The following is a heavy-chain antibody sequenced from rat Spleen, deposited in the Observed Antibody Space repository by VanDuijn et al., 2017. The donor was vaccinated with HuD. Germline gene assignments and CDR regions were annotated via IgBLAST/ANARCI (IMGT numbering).Heavy chain of an antibody. CDR3: ATLGLGYYFDY. D-gene: IGHD4-6*01. Sequence: EVQLQESGPGLVKPSQSLSLTCSVTGYSITSSYRWNWIRKFPGNKLEWMGYINSAGSTNDNPSLKSRISITRDTSKNQFFLQVNSVTTEDTATYYCATLGLGYYFDYWGQGVMVTVSS. J-gene: IGHJ2*01. CDR1: GYSITSSYR. V-gene: IGHV3-3*01. CDR2: INSAGST.